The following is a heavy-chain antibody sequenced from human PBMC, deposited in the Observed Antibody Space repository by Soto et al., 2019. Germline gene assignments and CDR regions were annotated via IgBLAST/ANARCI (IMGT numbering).Heavy chain of an antibody. J-gene: IGHJ4*02. D-gene: IGHD3-16*02. V-gene: IGHV4-34*01. CDR3: ARGKLSDYVWGSYRYHFDY. CDR1: GGSFSGYY. Sequence: SETLSLTCAVYGGSFSGYYGSWIRQPPGKGLEWIGEINHSGSTNYNPSLKSRVTISVDTSKNQFSLKLSSVTAADTAVYYCARGKLSDYVWGSYRYHFDYWGQGTVVTVSS. CDR2: INHSGST.